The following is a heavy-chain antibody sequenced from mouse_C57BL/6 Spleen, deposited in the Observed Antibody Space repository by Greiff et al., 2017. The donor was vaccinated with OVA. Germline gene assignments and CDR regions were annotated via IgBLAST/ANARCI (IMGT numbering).Heavy chain of an antibody. CDR3: ARVGSNWYFDV. V-gene: IGHV7-3*01. CDR1: GFTFTDYY. Sequence: EVKVVESGGGLVQPGGSLSLSCAASGFTFTDYYMSWVRQPPGKALEWLGFIRNKANGYTTEYSASVKGRFTISRDNSQSILYLQMNALRAEDSATYYCARVGSNWYFDVWGTGTTVTVSS. CDR2: IRNKANGYTT. J-gene: IGHJ1*03.